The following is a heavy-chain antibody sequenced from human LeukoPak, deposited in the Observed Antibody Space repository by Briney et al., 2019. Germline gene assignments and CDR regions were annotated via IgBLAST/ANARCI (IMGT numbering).Heavy chain of an antibody. CDR2: IYTSGST. CDR1: GGSISSGSYY. V-gene: IGHV4-61*02. J-gene: IGHJ3*02. D-gene: IGHD5-12*01. Sequence: SQTLSLTCTVSGGSISSGSYYWSWIRQPAGKGLEWIGRIYTSGSTNYNPSLKSRVTISVDTSKNQFSLKLSSVTAADTAVYYCARVATIGMAFDIWGQGTMVTVSS. CDR3: ARVATIGMAFDI.